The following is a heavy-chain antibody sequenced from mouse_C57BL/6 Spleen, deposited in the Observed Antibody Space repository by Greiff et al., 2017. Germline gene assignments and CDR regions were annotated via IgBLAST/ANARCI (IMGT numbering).Heavy chain of an antibody. CDR3: AREGYYGSRYYAMDY. CDR1: GYTFTSYW. CDR2: IHPNSGST. V-gene: IGHV1-64*01. D-gene: IGHD1-1*01. J-gene: IGHJ4*01. Sequence: QVQLQQPGAELVKPGASVKLSCKASGYTFTSYWMHWVKQRPGQGLEWIGMIHPNSGSTNYNEKFKSKATLTVDKSSSTAYMQLSSLTSEDSAVYYCAREGYYGSRYYAMDYGGQGTSVTVSS.